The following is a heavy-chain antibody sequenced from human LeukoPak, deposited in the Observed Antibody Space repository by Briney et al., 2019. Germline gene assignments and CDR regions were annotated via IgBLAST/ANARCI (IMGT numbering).Heavy chain of an antibody. CDR1: GGTFSSYA. CDR3: ARLPSLIGPFDY. Sequence: ASVKVSCKASGGTFSSYAISWVRQAPGQGLEWMGGIIPIFGTANYAQKFQGRVTITADKSTSTAYMELSSLRSEDTAVYYCARLPSLIGPFDYWGQGTLVTVSS. CDR2: IIPIFGTA. D-gene: IGHD2-21*01. J-gene: IGHJ4*02. V-gene: IGHV1-69*06.